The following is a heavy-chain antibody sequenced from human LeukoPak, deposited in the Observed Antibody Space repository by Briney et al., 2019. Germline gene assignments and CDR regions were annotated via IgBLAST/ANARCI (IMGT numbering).Heavy chain of an antibody. Sequence: GGSLRLSCAASGFTFSSYEMNWVRQAPGKGLEWVSYISSSGSTIYYADSVKGRYTISRDNAKHSLYLQMNSLRAEDTAVYYCARLSSRYYYDSSGYPYWGQGTLVTVSS. V-gene: IGHV3-48*03. D-gene: IGHD3-22*01. CDR2: ISSSGSTI. CDR3: ARLSSRYYYDSSGYPY. CDR1: GFTFSSYE. J-gene: IGHJ4*02.